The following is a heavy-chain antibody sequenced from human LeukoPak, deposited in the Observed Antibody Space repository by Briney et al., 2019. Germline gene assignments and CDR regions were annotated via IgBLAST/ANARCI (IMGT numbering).Heavy chain of an antibody. V-gene: IGHV4-38-2*02. CDR3: ARGRYSGYERFDY. D-gene: IGHD5-12*01. J-gene: IGHJ4*02. Sequence: SETLSLTCTASGYSISSGYYWGWIRQPPGKGLEWIGTIYHSGSTYYNPSLKSRVTISLDTSKNQFSLRLSFVTAADTAVYYCARGRYSGYERFDYWGQGTLVTVSS. CDR1: GYSISSGYY. CDR2: IYHSGST.